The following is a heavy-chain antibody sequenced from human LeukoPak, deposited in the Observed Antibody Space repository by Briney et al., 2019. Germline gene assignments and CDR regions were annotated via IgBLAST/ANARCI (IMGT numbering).Heavy chain of an antibody. Sequence: GASVKVSCKASGGTFSSYAISWVRQAPGQGLEWMGRIIPILGIANYAQKFQGRVTITADKSTSTAYMELSSLRSEDTAVYYCARAYSSGTGFDYWGQGTLVTVSS. CDR1: GGTFSSYA. CDR3: ARAYSSGTGFDY. V-gene: IGHV1-69*04. CDR2: IIPILGIA. J-gene: IGHJ4*02. D-gene: IGHD6-19*01.